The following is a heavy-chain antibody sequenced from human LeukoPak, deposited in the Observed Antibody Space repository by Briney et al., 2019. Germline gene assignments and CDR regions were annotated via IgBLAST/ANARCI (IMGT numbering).Heavy chain of an antibody. CDR3: ARDHGDGYNPNSFDI. D-gene: IGHD5-24*01. CDR1: GYTFTSYA. J-gene: IGHJ3*02. Sequence: ASVKVSCKASGYTFTSYAMHWVRQAPGHRLEWMGWINAGNGNTKYSQKFQGRVTITRDTSASTAYMELSSLRSEDTAVYYCARDHGDGYNPNSFDIWGQGTMVTVSS. V-gene: IGHV1-3*01. CDR2: INAGNGNT.